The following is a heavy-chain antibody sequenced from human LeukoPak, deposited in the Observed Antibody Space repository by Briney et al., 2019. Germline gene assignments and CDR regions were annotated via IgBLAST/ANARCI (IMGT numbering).Heavy chain of an antibody. D-gene: IGHD3/OR15-3a*01. J-gene: IGHJ4*02. V-gene: IGHV4-34*01. CDR1: GGSITDYF. CDR2: INHSGSS. Sequence: SETLSLTCALSGGSITDYFYNWVRQPPGKGLEWIGEINHSGSSTYNPSLKSRVTISVDMSKNQFSLKLNSVTAADTAVYYCARGGWTAFDYWGQGTLVTVSS. CDR3: ARGGWTAFDY.